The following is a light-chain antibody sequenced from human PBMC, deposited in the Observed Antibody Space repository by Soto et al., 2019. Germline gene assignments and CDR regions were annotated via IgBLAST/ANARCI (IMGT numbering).Light chain of an antibody. CDR3: QQYGSSPIT. J-gene: IGKJ5*01. CDR1: QGFSSDS. Sequence: DIVLTQSPGPLSLSPGERATLSCTSSQGFSSDSLAWYQQKPGRAPRLLIYGASSRATGIPDRFSGSGSGTDCTLTISRLEPEDVAVYYCQQYGSSPITLGQGTRLEIK. V-gene: IGKV3-20*01. CDR2: GAS.